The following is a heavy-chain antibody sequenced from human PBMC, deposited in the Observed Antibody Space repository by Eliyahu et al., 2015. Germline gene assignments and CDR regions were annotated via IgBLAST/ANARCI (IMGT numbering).Heavy chain of an antibody. D-gene: IGHD2-15*01. CDR1: GYXFTSYY. CDR3: ARDPGCSGGSCYYFDY. V-gene: IGHV1-46*01. J-gene: IGHJ4*02. CDR2: INPSGGST. Sequence: QVQLVQSGAEVKKPGASVKVSCKASGYXFTSYYMHWVRQAPGQGLEWMGIINPSGGSTSYAQKFQGRVTMTRDTSTSTVYMELSSLRSEDTAVYYCARDPGCSGGSCYYFDYWGQGTLVTVSS.